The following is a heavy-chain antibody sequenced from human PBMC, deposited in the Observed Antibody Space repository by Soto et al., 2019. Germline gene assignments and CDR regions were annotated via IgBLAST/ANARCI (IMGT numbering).Heavy chain of an antibody. J-gene: IGHJ4*02. D-gene: IGHD2-21*02. CDR2: IIPIFGTA. V-gene: IGHV1-69*13. CDR1: GGTFSSYA. Sequence: SVKVSCKASGGTFSSYAISWVRQAPGQGLEWMGGIIPIFGTANYAQKFQGRVTITADESTSTAYMELSGLRSEDTAVYYCAIHKTGTYCGGDCYFDYWGQGTLVTVSS. CDR3: AIHKTGTYCGGDCYFDY.